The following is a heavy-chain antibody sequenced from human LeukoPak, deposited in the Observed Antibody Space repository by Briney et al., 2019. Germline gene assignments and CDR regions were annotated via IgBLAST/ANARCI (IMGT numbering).Heavy chain of an antibody. CDR2: IYYSGST. J-gene: IGHJ4*02. V-gene: IGHV4-39*01. CDR3: ASRMYSSSSRLNFDY. D-gene: IGHD6-6*01. CDR1: GGSISSSSYY. Sequence: PSETLSLTCTVSGGSISSSSYYWGWIRQPPGKGLEWIGSIYYSGSTYYNPSLKSRVTISVDTSENQFSLELSSVTAADTAVYYCASRMYSSSSRLNFDYWGQGTLVTVSS.